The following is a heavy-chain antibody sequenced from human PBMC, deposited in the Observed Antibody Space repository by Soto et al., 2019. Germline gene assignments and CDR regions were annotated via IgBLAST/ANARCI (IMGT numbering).Heavy chain of an antibody. D-gene: IGHD3-3*01. Sequence: ASVKVSCKASGYTFTSYAMHWVRQAPGQRLEWMGWINAGNGNTKYSQKFQGRVTITRDTSASTAYMKLSSLRSEDTAVYYCASYDFWSGYSLYYYYGMDVWGQGTTVTVSS. CDR2: INAGNGNT. V-gene: IGHV1-3*01. CDR1: GYTFTSYA. J-gene: IGHJ6*02. CDR3: ASYDFWSGYSLYYYYGMDV.